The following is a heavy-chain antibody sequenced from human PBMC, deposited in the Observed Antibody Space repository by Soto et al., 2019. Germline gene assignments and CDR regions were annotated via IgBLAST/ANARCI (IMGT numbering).Heavy chain of an antibody. CDR1: GFSFPXYD. CDR3: AKEGRLRSPAGDYFDS. V-gene: IGHV3-23*01. Sequence: EVALLDSGXXXVQPGGSLRLSCEGSGFSFPXYDMNWVRQTPGKGXXXVAAVGRFGNTYYRDSVRGRFTISRDDSRKTVYLQMNRLRVEDTAVYFCAKEGRLRSPAGDYFDSWAQGSLVTVSS. J-gene: IGHJ4*02. CDR2: VGRFGNT. D-gene: IGHD3-10*01.